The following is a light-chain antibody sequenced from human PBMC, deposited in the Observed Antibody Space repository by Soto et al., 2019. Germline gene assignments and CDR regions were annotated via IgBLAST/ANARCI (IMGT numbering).Light chain of an antibody. CDR1: QSVSSY. J-gene: IGKJ1*01. CDR2: DAS. V-gene: IGKV3-11*01. Sequence: DIVLTQSPATLSFSPGERATLSCRASQSVSSYLAWYQQKPGQAPRLLIYDASNRATGIPARFSGSGSGTEFTLIISSLQSEDSAVYYCQQYNSWLWTFGQGTKVDIK. CDR3: QQYNSWLWT.